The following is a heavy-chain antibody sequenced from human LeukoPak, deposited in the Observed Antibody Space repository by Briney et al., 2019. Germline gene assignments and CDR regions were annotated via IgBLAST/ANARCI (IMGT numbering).Heavy chain of an antibody. Sequence: PSETLSLTCAVSGGSFSGYYWSWIRQPPGKGLQWIGEINHSGSTNYNPSLKSRVTISVDTSKNQFSLKLSSVTAADTAVCYCARGRARIAAAGWFDPWGQGTLVTVSS. D-gene: IGHD6-13*01. CDR2: INHSGST. CDR3: ARGRARIAAAGWFDP. V-gene: IGHV4-34*01. CDR1: GGSFSGYY. J-gene: IGHJ5*02.